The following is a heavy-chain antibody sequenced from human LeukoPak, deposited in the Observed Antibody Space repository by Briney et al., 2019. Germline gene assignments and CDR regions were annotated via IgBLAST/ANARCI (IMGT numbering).Heavy chain of an antibody. CDR3: ANDPVIAAAGTPDY. J-gene: IGHJ4*02. CDR2: ISGSGGNT. CDR1: GFTFSSYA. D-gene: IGHD6-13*01. V-gene: IGHV3-23*01. Sequence: GGSLRLSCAASGFTFSSYAMSWVRQAPGKGLEWVSAISGSGGNTYYADSVKGRFTISRDNSKNTLYLQMNSLRAEDTAVYYCANDPVIAAAGTPDYWGQGTLVTVSS.